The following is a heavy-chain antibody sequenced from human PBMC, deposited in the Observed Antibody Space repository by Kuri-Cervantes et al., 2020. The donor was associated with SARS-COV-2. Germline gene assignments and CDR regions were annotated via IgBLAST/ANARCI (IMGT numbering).Heavy chain of an antibody. CDR3: AKDRKVAARGYFDY. V-gene: IGHV3-21*04. CDR2: ITGSGSYS. CDR1: GFTFRSYT. J-gene: IGHJ4*02. D-gene: IGHD6-6*01. Sequence: GGSLRLSCVASGFTFRSYTMTWVRQAPGKALEWVSFITGSGSYSYYADSLKGRMSISKDDAKNSLYLQINSLRAEDTAVYYCAKDRKVAARGYFDYWGQGTLVTVSS.